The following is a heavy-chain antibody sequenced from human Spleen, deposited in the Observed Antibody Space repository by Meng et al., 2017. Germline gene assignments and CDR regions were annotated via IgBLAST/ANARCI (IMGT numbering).Heavy chain of an antibody. CDR3: AHSEDSSTYSGGWFFDQ. CDR1: GFSLSTRRVG. V-gene: IGHV2-5*01. Sequence: QITLKESGPTLVKPTQTLTLTCTFPGFSLSTRRVGAGWIRQPPGKALDWLALIYWNYKRYSPSLNSRLTITKDTSKNQVVLTMTNMDPVDTATYYCAHSEDSSTYSGGWFFDQWGQGILVTVSS. J-gene: IGHJ4*02. CDR2: IYWNYK. D-gene: IGHD6-6*01.